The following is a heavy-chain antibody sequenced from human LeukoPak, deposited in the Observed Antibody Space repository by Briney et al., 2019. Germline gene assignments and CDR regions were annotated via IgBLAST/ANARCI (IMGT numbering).Heavy chain of an antibody. D-gene: IGHD2-21*02. V-gene: IGHV3-7*03. Sequence: GGSLRLSCAASGFTFSSYWMSWVRQAPGKGLEWVANIKQDGSEKYYVDSVKGRFTISRHNSKNTLYLQMNSLRAEDTAVYYCASQHPVTAIFDYWGQGTLVTVSS. J-gene: IGHJ4*02. CDR2: IKQDGSEK. CDR3: ASQHPVTAIFDY. CDR1: GFTFSSYW.